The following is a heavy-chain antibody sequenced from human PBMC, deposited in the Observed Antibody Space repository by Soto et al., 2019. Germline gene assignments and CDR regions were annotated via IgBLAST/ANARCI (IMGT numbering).Heavy chain of an antibody. CDR3: ARGGGSATTLYFDY. D-gene: IGHD3-16*01. CDR2: INPSGGNT. Sequence: QVQLVQSGAEVKKPGASVKVSCKASGYTFTSYFMHWVRQAPGQGLEWMGIINPSGGNTNYAQKFQGRATMTGDTSTSTVYMELSSLRSEDTAVYYCARGGGSATTLYFDYWGQGALVTVSS. CDR1: GYTFTSYF. J-gene: IGHJ4*02. V-gene: IGHV1-46*01.